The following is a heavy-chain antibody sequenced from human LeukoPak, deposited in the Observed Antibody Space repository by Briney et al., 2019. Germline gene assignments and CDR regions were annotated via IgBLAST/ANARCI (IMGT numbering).Heavy chain of an antibody. D-gene: IGHD6-13*01. CDR1: GFTVSRNY. J-gene: IGHJ4*02. V-gene: IGHV3-66*01. CDR3: ARAGPSSSWHQFDY. Sequence: GGSLRLSCAASGFTVSRNYMSWVRQAPGKRLEWVSVIYSGGRTYYADSVKGRFTISRDNSKNTLYLQMNRLRAEDTAVYYCARAGPSSSWHQFDYWGQGTLVTVSS. CDR2: IYSGGRT.